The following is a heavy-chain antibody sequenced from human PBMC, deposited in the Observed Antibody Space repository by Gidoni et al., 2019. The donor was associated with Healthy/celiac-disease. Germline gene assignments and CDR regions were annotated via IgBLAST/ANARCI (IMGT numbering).Heavy chain of an antibody. V-gene: IGHV3-15*01. J-gene: IGHJ3*02. D-gene: IGHD4-17*01. CDR2: IKSKTDGGTT. CDR3: TTVNLPYGDYERGDAFDI. CDR1: GFTFSNAW. Sequence: EVQLVESGGGLVKPGGSLRLSCAASGFTFSNAWMIWVRQAPGKGLEWVGRIKSKTDGGTTDYATPVKGRFTISRDDSKNTLYLQMNSLKTEDTAVYYCTTVNLPYGDYERGDAFDIWGQGTMVTVSS.